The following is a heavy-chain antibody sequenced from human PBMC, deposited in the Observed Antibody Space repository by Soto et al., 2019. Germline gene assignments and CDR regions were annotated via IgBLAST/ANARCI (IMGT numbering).Heavy chain of an antibody. J-gene: IGHJ4*02. CDR3: ARDECWGSNTSCQEFDY. CDR2: IWYDGSNK. D-gene: IGHD2-2*01. Sequence: QVQLVESGGGVVQPGRSLRLSCAASGFTFSSYGMHWVRQAPGKGLEWVAVIWYDGSNKYYADSVKGRFTISRDNSKNTLYLQMNRLRAEDTAVYYCARDECWGSNTSCQEFDYWGQGTLVTVSS. CDR1: GFTFSSYG. V-gene: IGHV3-33*01.